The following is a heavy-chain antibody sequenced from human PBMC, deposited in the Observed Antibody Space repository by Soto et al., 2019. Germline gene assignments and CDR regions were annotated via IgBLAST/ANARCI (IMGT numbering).Heavy chain of an antibody. D-gene: IGHD3-22*01. Sequence: SVKVSCKASGGTFSSYAISWVRQAPGQGLEWIGGIIPIFGTANYAQKFQGRVTITADESTSTAYMELSSLRSEDTAVYYCARDSRVRPYSYDSRGYFRLDYWG. CDR1: GGTFSSYA. CDR3: ARDSRVRPYSYDSRGYFRLDY. V-gene: IGHV1-69*13. J-gene: IGHJ4*01. CDR2: IIPIFGTA.